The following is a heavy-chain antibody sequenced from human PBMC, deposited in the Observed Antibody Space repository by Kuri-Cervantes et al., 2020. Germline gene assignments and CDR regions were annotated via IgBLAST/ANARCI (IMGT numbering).Heavy chain of an antibody. CDR3: ARETITGDVYNYYGMDA. CDR1: GGTFSSYA. Sequence: SVKVSCKSSGGTFSSYAISWVRQAPGQGLEWMGGIIPIFNAANYAHNFQGRVTITADESTSTAYMELSSLRSEDTAVYYCARETITGDVYNYYGMDAWGQGTTVTVSS. CDR2: IIPIFNAA. D-gene: IGHD7-27*01. V-gene: IGHV1-69*13. J-gene: IGHJ6*02.